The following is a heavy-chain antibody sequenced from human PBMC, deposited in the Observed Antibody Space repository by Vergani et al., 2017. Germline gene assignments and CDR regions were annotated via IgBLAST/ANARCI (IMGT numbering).Heavy chain of an antibody. V-gene: IGHV3-9*01. D-gene: IGHD6-13*01. CDR3: VKDIAASGNYWYFDL. Sequence: EVQLVESGGVVVQPGGSLRLSCAASGFTFDDYAMHWVRQAPGKGLEWVSGIHWNSDSIAYADSVKGRFTISRDNAKNSLYLQMNSLRAEDTALYYCVKDIAASGNYWYFDLWGRGTLVTVSS. CDR2: IHWNSDSI. J-gene: IGHJ2*01. CDR1: GFTFDDYA.